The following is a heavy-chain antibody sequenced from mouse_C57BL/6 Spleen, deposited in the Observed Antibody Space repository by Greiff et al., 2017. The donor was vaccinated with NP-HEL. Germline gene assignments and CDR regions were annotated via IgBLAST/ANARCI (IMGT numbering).Heavy chain of an antibody. CDR1: GFNIKDDY. Sequence: VQLQQSGAELVRPGASVKLSCTASGFNIKDDYMHWVKQRPEQGLEWIGWIDPENGDTEYASKFQGKATITADTSSNTAYLQLSSLTSEDTAVYYWTKIYYYGPGFAYWGQGTLVTVSA. D-gene: IGHD1-1*01. CDR2: IDPENGDT. J-gene: IGHJ3*01. V-gene: IGHV14-4*01. CDR3: TKIYYYGPGFAY.